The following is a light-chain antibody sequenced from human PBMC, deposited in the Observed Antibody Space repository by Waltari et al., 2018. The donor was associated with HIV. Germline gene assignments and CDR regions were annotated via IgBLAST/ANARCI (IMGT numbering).Light chain of an antibody. J-gene: IGKJ4*01. Sequence: AIWMTQSPSLLSASTGDRVTISCRISQGISSYLACYKQKPGKAPELLIYAASTLQSGVPSRFSGSGSGTDFTLTISCLQSEDFATYYCQQYYSFPLTFGGGTKVEIK. CDR1: QGISSY. CDR3: QQYYSFPLT. V-gene: IGKV1D-8*02. CDR2: AAS.